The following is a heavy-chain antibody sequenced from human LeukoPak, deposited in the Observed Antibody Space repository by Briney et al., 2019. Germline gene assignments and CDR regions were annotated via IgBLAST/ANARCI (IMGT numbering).Heavy chain of an antibody. Sequence: NPSETLSLTCAVYGGTFSGYYWSWIRQPPGKGLEWIGEINHGGSTTYSPSLRSRVTVSMDTSTNQFSLRLSSVTAADMAMYYCARGRAFFDWGQGTLVTVSS. CDR3: ARGRAFFD. V-gene: IGHV4-34*01. CDR1: GGTFSGYY. CDR2: INHGGST. D-gene: IGHD3-3*02. J-gene: IGHJ4*02.